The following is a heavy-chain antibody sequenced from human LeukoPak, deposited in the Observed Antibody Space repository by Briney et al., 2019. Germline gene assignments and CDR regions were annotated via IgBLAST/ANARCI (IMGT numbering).Heavy chain of an antibody. Sequence: PSETLSLTCTVSGGSISSYYWSWIRQPAGKGLEWIGRIYTSGSTNYNPSLKSRVTMSVDTSKNQFSLKLSSVTAADTAVYYCARDWASITIFGVVMGWFDPWGQGTLVTVSS. CDR1: GGSISSYY. CDR2: IYTSGST. CDR3: ARDWASITIFGVVMGWFDP. J-gene: IGHJ5*02. V-gene: IGHV4-4*07. D-gene: IGHD3-3*01.